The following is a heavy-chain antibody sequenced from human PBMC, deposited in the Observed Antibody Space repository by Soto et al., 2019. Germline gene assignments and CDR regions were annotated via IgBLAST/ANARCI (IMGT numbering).Heavy chain of an antibody. J-gene: IGHJ4*02. CDR1: GFTFSDYS. V-gene: IGHV3-21*01. D-gene: IGHD1-26*01. CDR3: AGGGTGRSGYFDY. CDR2: VSSSGSYI. Sequence: EVQLVESGGGLVKPGGSLRLSCAASGFTFSDYSMNWVRQAPGKGLEWVSSVSSSGSYIYYADSLKGRFTISRDNAKNSLYLQMSSLRAEATAVYYCAGGGTGRSGYFDYWGQGTLVTVSS.